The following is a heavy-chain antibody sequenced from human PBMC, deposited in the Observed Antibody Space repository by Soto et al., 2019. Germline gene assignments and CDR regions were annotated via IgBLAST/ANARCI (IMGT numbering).Heavy chain of an antibody. CDR2: ISPYNGKT. CDR1: GYTFISYG. CDR3: ASAGYFTSWVGILHTGVHGVEIDF. V-gene: IGHV1-18*01. Sequence: ASVKVSCKASGYTFISYGIAWVRQAPGQGLEWMGWISPYNGKTYYAQKFQDRVTLTTDTSTSTAYMDVRSLRSDDTALYYCASAGYFTSWVGILHTGVHGVEIDFWGQGTLVTVSS. D-gene: IGHD6-13*01. J-gene: IGHJ4*02.